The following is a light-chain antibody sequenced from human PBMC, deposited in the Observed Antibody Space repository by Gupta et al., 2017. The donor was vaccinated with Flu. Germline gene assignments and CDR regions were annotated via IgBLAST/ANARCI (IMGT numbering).Light chain of an antibody. Sequence: SCSGSSSNIGSNYVYWYQQLPGTAPKLLIYRNNQRPSGVPDRFSGSKSGTSASLAISGLRAEDEADYYCAAWDDSRSGWVFGGGTKLTVL. CDR1: SSNIGSNY. V-gene: IGLV1-47*01. CDR2: RNN. J-gene: IGLJ3*02. CDR3: AAWDDSRSGWV.